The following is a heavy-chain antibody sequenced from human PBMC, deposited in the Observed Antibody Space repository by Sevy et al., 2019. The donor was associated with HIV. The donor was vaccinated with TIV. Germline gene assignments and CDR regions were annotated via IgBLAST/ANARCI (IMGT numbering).Heavy chain of an antibody. CDR2: IRYDGSNK. D-gene: IGHD5-18*01. Sequence: GGSLRLSCAASGFTFSSYGMHWVRQAPGKGLEWVAFIRYDGSNKYYADSVKGRFTISRDNFKNTLYLQMNSLRAEDAAVYYWAKDSRYSYGPYYYCCYYMDVWGKGTTVTVSS. CDR1: GFTFSSYG. CDR3: AKDSRYSYGPYYYCCYYMDV. V-gene: IGHV3-30*02. J-gene: IGHJ6*03.